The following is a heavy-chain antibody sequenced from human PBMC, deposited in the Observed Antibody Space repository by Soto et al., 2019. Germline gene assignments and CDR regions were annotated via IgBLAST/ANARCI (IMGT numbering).Heavy chain of an antibody. D-gene: IGHD3-22*01. CDR1: GFSFTYYW. CDR3: ARVATYFYESSGYDY. V-gene: IGHV3-74*01. J-gene: IGHJ4*02. CDR2: INSDGTST. Sequence: EVQLVESGGGLVQPGGSLRLSCAASGFSFTYYWMHWVRQGPGKGLEWLSRINSDGTSTYYADSVKGRFTIYRDNAKNTRYLQMNSLRDEDTAVYYCARVATYFYESSGYDYWGQGALVTVSS.